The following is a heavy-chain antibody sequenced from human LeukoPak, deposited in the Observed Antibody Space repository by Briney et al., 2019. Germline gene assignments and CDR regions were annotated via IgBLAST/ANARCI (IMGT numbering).Heavy chain of an antibody. D-gene: IGHD3-10*01. J-gene: IGHJ4*02. CDR3: ARGEYYGSGSYYPGDY. V-gene: IGHV4-31*01. CDR1: GGSISSGGYY. CDR2: IHNSGST. Sequence: PSETLSLTCTVSGGSISSGGYYWSWIRQHPGKGLEWIGYIHNSGSTYYNPSLKSPVSISVDTSKSHFSLRLSSVTAADTAVYYCARGEYYGSGSYYPGDYWGQGTLVTDSS.